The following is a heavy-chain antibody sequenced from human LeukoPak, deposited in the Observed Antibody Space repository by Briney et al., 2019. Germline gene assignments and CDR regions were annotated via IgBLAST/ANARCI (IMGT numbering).Heavy chain of an antibody. J-gene: IGHJ6*02. V-gene: IGHV3-30*04. CDR2: ISYDGSNK. D-gene: IGHD3-22*01. Sequence: PGRSLRLSCAASGFTFSSYAMHWVRQAPGKGLEWVAVISYDGSNKYYADSVKGRFTISRDNSKNTLYLQMNSLRAEDTAVYYCARGGPWHYDSSDFGMDVWGQGTTVTVSS. CDR1: GFTFSSYA. CDR3: ARGGPWHYDSSDFGMDV.